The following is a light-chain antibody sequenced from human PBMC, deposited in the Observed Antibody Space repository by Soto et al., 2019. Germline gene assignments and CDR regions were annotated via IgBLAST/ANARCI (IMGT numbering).Light chain of an antibody. CDR3: LHHHNFPIT. CDR1: QGISNH. J-gene: IGKJ5*01. Sequence: NPMSQSPSAMSASVGDKVTITCRASQGISNHLVWFQQKPGQVPKRLIYDASVLRPGVSSRFSGSGSGTDFTLTISSLQPEDFATYYCLHHHNFPITFGQGTRLEVK. V-gene: IGKV1-17*03. CDR2: DAS.